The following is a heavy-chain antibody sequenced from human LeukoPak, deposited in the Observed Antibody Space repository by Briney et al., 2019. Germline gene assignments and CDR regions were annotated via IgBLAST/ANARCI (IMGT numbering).Heavy chain of an antibody. J-gene: IGHJ4*02. D-gene: IGHD3-10*01. CDR3: ARTSITMVRGGQGPNYFDY. Sequence: PSETLSLTCAVYGGSFSGYYWSWIRQPPGKGLEWIGEINHSGSTNYNPSLKSRVTISVDTSKNQFSLKLSSVTAADTAVYYCARTSITMVRGGQGPNYFDYWGQGTLVTVSS. V-gene: IGHV4-34*01. CDR1: GGSFSGYY. CDR2: INHSGST.